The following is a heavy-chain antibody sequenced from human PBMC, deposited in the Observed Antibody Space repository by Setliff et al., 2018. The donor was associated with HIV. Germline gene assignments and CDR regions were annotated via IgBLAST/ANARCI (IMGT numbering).Heavy chain of an antibody. V-gene: IGHV1-8*02. CDR3: ARGRYHYDRRSSLDAFDF. CDR1: GYTFASFD. Sequence: ASVKVSCKASGYTFASFDINWVRQATGQGLEWLGWMNPSSGSTGFAPKFQGRLTMTRNISISTAHMELSSLRSEDTAVYYCARGRYHYDRRSSLDAFDFWGQGTMVTVSS. D-gene: IGHD3-22*01. J-gene: IGHJ3*01. CDR2: MNPSSGST.